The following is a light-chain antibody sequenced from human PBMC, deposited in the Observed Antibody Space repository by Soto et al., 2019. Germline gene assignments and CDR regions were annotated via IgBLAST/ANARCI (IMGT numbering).Light chain of an antibody. V-gene: IGKV2-28*01. CDR3: MQALRTPPT. Sequence: DIVMTQSPLSLPVSPGEPASISCRSSQSLLHSNGKTYLDWYLQKPGQSPQLLIYLGSNWASGVPDRFSGSGSGTNFTLKISRVEAADVGVYYCMQALRTPPTFGQGTRLEIK. CDR1: QSLLHSNGKTY. J-gene: IGKJ5*01. CDR2: LGS.